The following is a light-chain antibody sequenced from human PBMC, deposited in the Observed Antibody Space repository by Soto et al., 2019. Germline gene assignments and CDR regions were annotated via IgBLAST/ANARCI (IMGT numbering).Light chain of an antibody. CDR1: ESVSRY. V-gene: IGKV3-11*01. CDR3: QQRSDWPST. J-gene: IGKJ4*01. CDR2: DAS. Sequence: EIVLTQSPATLSLSPGNRATLSCRASESVSRYLAWYQQKPGQAPRLLIYDASSRAAGIPARFSGSGSGTDFTLTITSLEPEDFAVYYSQQRSDWPSTFGGGTKVEIK.